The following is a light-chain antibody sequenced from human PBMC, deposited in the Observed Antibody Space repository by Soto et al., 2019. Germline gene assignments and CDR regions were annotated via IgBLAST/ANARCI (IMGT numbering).Light chain of an antibody. CDR2: KAS. CDR3: QHYNDSSWT. Sequence: DIHMTQSPSTLSASVGDRATITCRASQSISSWLDWYQQKPGKAPNLLIYKASSLESGIPSRFSGSGSGTEFTLTISSLQPDDFATYYCQHYNDSSWTFGQGTKVEIK. V-gene: IGKV1-5*03. J-gene: IGKJ1*01. CDR1: QSISSW.